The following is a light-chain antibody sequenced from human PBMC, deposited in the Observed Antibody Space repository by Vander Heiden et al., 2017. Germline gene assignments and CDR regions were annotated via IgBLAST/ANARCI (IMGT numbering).Light chain of an antibody. CDR1: QTIGSSS. CDR2: GAS. CDR3: QHDGSSPRT. J-gene: IGKJ2*01. V-gene: IGKV3-20*01. Sequence: EFVLTQSPGTLSLSPGERAPLSCRASQTIGSSSLVWYQQKPGEAPRLLIYGASRRATGIPDRFSVSGSGTDSTLSIRSLEPEDFAVYYCQHDGSSPRTFGQGTKLQIK.